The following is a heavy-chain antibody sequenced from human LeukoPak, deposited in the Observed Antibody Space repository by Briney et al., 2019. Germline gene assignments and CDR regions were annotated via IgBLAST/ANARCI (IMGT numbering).Heavy chain of an antibody. CDR1: GGSISSGGYY. CDR3: ARGGSVRSSWPPDNWFDP. J-gene: IGHJ5*02. Sequence: SETLSLTCTVSGGSISSGGYYWSWIRQHPGKGLEWIGYIYYSGSTYYNPSLKSRVTISVDTSKNQFSLKLSSVTAADTAVYYCARGGSVRSSWPPDNWFDPWGQGTLVTVSS. V-gene: IGHV4-31*03. CDR2: IYYSGST. D-gene: IGHD6-13*01.